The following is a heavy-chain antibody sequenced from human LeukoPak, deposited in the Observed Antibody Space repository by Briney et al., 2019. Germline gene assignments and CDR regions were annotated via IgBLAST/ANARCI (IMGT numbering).Heavy chain of an antibody. CDR2: IYAGDSDT. D-gene: IGHD2-8*02. J-gene: IGHJ6*03. CDR1: GYSFSSYW. Sequence: GESLKISXKGSGYSFSSYWIVWVRQMPGKGLEWMGTIYAGDSDTIYSPSFQGQVTISADKSISTAYLQWSSLKGSDTAIYYCARRSSGYTNYWSRTDYYFHMDVWGKGTTVSVS. CDR3: ARRSSGYTNYWSRTDYYFHMDV. V-gene: IGHV5-51*01.